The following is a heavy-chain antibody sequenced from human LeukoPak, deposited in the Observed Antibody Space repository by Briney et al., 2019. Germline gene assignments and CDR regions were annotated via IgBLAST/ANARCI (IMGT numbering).Heavy chain of an antibody. V-gene: IGHV1-18*01. D-gene: IGHD6-19*01. CDR1: GYTFTSYG. CDR3: ARDGQHWLISGYYMDV. J-gene: IGHJ6*03. CDR2: ISAYNGNT. Sequence: ASVKVSCKASGYTFTSYGISWVRQAPGQGLEWMGWISAYNGNTNYAQKLQGRVTMTTDTSTSTAYMELRSLRSDDTAVYYCARDGQHWLISGYYMDVWGKGTTVTVSS.